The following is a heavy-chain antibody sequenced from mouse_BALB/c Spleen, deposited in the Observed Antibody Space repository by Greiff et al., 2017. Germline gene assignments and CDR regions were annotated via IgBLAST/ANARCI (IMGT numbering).Heavy chain of an antibody. J-gene: IGHJ4*01. CDR1: GYTFTSYW. Sequence: LQQSGTVLARPGASVKMSCKASGYTFTSYWMHWVKQRPGQGLEWIGAIYPGNSDTSYNQKFKGKAKLTAVTSTSTAYMELSSLTNEDSAVYYCTAYGNYFYAMDYWGQGTSVTVSS. V-gene: IGHV1-5*01. CDR3: TAYGNYFYAMDY. D-gene: IGHD2-10*02. CDR2: IYPGNSDT.